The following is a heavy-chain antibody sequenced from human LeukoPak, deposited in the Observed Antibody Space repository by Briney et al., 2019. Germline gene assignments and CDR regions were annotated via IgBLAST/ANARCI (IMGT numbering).Heavy chain of an antibody. J-gene: IGHJ4*02. CDR2: ISVSGNFT. CDR1: GFTFSSYA. Sequence: GGSLRLSCAASGFTFSSYAMTWVRQAPGKGLEWVSSISVSGNFTYYADSVKGRFTISRDNSKNTLYLQMNSLRAEDTAIYHCAKDPRNDYWGLGTLVTVSS. CDR3: AKDPRNDY. V-gene: IGHV3-23*01.